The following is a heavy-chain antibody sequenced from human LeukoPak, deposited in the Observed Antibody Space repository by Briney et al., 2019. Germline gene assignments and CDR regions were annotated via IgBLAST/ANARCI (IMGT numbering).Heavy chain of an antibody. J-gene: IGHJ3*02. Sequence: SETLSLTCTVSGYSISSGYYWGWIRQPPGKGLEWIGSIYHSGSTYYNPSLKSRVTISVDTSKNQFSLKLSSVTAADTAVYYCARDYGGNSGEPAFDIWGQGTMVTVSS. D-gene: IGHD4-23*01. CDR2: IYHSGST. CDR1: GYSISSGYY. V-gene: IGHV4-38-2*02. CDR3: ARDYGGNSGEPAFDI.